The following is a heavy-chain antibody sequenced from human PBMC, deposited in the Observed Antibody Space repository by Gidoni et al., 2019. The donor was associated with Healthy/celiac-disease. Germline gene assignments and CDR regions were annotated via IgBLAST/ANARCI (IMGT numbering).Heavy chain of an antibody. V-gene: IGHV1-69*01. CDR3: ARDLGYSHYYGMDV. Sequence: VQLVQSGAEVKKPGTSVKVSCKAAGGTFCSYAIRWVRQAPGQGLEWMGGIITIFGTADDAQKFQGRVTITADESTSTAYMELSSLRSEDTAVYYWARDLGYSHYYGMDVWGQGTTVTVSS. J-gene: IGHJ6*02. CDR2: IITIFGTA. CDR1: GGTFCSYA. D-gene: IGHD6-13*01.